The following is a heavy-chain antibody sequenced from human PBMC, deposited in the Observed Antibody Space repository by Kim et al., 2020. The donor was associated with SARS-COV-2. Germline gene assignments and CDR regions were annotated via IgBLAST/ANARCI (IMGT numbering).Heavy chain of an antibody. CDR2: IYYDGSNK. D-gene: IGHD6-13*01. J-gene: IGHJ4*02. V-gene: IGHV3-33*01. CDR1: GFSFSNYA. CDR3: ARDRQQLET. Sequence: GGSLRLSCAASGFSFSNYAMHWVPGSRRGLEWVAGIYYDGSNKYYADSVKDRFTISRDNSKNTLFLQMNSLRAEDTAVYYCARDRQQLETGGQGTLVTVS.